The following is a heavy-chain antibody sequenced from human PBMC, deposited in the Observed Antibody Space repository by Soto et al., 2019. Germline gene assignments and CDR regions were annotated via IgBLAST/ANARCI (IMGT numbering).Heavy chain of an antibody. CDR1: GHSLSSGGYY. Sequence: PSETLSLTCTVSGHSLSSGGYYWSWIRQHPGKGLEWVGYIYFTGTTLYNPSLKSRLAISVDTSKNQFSLKLTSVTAAGTAVYYCARDWGSSGWPNWGQGVLVTVSS. D-gene: IGHD6-19*01. V-gene: IGHV4-31*03. CDR2: IYFTGTT. J-gene: IGHJ4*02. CDR3: ARDWGSSGWPN.